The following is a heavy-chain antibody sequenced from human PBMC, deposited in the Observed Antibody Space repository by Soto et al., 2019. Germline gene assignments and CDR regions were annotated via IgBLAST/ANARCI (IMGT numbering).Heavy chain of an antibody. CDR1: GGSISSSSYY. D-gene: IGHD6-13*01. J-gene: IGHJ6*02. V-gene: IGHV4-39*01. CDR3: ARPFFGGIAAAGTSDYYYYGMDV. Sequence: SETLSLTCTVSGGSISSSSYYWGWIRQPPGKGLEWIGSIYYSGSTYYNPSLKSRVTISVDTSKNQFSLKLSSVTAADTAVYYCARPFFGGIAAAGTSDYYYYGMDVWGQGTTVTVSS. CDR2: IYYSGST.